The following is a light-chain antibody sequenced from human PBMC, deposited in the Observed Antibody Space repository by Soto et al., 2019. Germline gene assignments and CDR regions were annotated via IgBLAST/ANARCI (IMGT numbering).Light chain of an antibody. V-gene: IGLV2-14*01. CDR2: DVS. J-gene: IGLJ2*01. CDR3: SSYTSSSILGV. Sequence: QSVLTQPASVSGSPGQSITISCTGTSSDVGGYNYVSWYQQHPGKAPKLMIYDVSNRPSGVSNRFSGSKSGNTASLTISGLQAEDEADYYCSSYTSSSILGVFGGGTKVTVL. CDR1: SSDVGGYNY.